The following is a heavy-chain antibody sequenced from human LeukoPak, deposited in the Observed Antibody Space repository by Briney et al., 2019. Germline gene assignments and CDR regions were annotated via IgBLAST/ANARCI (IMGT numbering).Heavy chain of an antibody. V-gene: IGHV3-23*01. CDR2: VSGSGGST. CDR3: AKEHEAGHFDY. CDR1: GITFSSYA. D-gene: IGHD6-19*01. J-gene: IGHJ4*02. Sequence: GGSLRLSCAASGITFSSYAMSWVRQAPGKGLEWVSGVSGSGGSTYYADSVKGRFTISRDNSKNTLYLQMNSLRAEDTAVYYCAKEHEAGHFDYWGQGTLVTVSS.